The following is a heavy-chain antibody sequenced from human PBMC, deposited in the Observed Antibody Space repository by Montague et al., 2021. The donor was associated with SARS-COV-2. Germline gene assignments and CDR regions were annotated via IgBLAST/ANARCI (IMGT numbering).Heavy chain of an antibody. V-gene: IGHV4-59*10. J-gene: IGHJ2*01. Sequence: STNYNPSLKSQVTMSVDTSKNQFSLTLISLTAADTTVYYCARSTFYSSGWWDNWYFDLWGRGSLVT. CDR3: ARSTFYSSGWWDNWYFDL. CDR2: ST. D-gene: IGHD6-19*01.